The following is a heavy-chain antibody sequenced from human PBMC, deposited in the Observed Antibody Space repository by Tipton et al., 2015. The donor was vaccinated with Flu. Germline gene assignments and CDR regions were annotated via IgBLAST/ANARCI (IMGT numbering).Heavy chain of an antibody. CDR2: IYRSGST. CDR1: GGSTTSGNSYY. D-gene: IGHD3-16*01. Sequence: TLSLTCTVSGGSTTSGNSYYWSWIRQPAGKGLEWIGHIYRSGSTNYNPSLKSRVTISMDTSKNQFSLNLTSVTAADTAVYYCARSSTRGESDFWGQGILVTVSS. J-gene: IGHJ4*02. V-gene: IGHV4-61*09. CDR3: ARSSTRGESDF.